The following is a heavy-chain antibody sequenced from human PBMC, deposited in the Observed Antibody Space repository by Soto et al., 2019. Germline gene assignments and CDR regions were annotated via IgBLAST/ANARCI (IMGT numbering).Heavy chain of an antibody. V-gene: IGHV4-39*07. CDR3: ARGRWELRFDY. CDR2: IFYSGST. Sequence: PSETLSLTCTVSGGSISTSTYYWGWIRQPPGKGLEWIGNIFYSGSTYYNPSLKSRVTISVDTSKNQFSLNLRSVTAADTAVYYCARGRWELRFDYWGQGALVTVSS. J-gene: IGHJ4*02. D-gene: IGHD1-26*01. CDR1: GGSISTSTYY.